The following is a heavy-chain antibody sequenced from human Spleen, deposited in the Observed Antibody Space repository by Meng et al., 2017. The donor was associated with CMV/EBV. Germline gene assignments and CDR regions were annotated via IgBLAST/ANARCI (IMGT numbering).Heavy chain of an antibody. V-gene: IGHV1-69*10. J-gene: IGHJ5*02. D-gene: IGHD6-13*01. CDR1: TFKKNG. CDR3: ARDLGVAAARKAANWFDP. Sequence: TFKKNGITWVRRAPGQGLEWMGEIIPFLNIQNYAQKFQGRVTITADKSTKTGYMELSSLISENTAIYYCARDLGVAAARKAANWFDPWGPGTLVTVSS. CDR2: IIPFLNIQ.